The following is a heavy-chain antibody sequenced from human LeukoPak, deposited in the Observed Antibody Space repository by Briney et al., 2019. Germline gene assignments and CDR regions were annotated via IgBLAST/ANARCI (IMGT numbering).Heavy chain of an antibody. V-gene: IGHV3-7*01. Sequence: GGSLRLSCAASGFTFSSYEMNWVRQAPGKGLEWVANIKQDGSDKYYVDSVKGRFTISRDNAKNSLYLQMNSLRAEDTAVYYCARALRSSSLAGRDYWGQGTLVTVSS. CDR3: ARALRSSSLAGRDY. CDR1: GFTFSSYE. J-gene: IGHJ4*02. CDR2: IKQDGSDK. D-gene: IGHD2-15*01.